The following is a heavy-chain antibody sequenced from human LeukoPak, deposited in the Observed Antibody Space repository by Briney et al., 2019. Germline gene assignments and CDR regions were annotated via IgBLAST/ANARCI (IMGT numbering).Heavy chain of an antibody. D-gene: IGHD3-10*01. CDR3: ARDRGGAGAFDI. CDR2: IIPIFGTA. V-gene: IGHV1-69*13. Sequence: SVKVSCKASGGTFSSYAISWVRQAPGQGLEWMGGIIPIFGTANYAQKFQGRVTITADESTSTAYMELSSLRSEDTAVYYCARDRGGAGAFDIWGQGTMVTVSS. CDR1: GGTFSSYA. J-gene: IGHJ3*02.